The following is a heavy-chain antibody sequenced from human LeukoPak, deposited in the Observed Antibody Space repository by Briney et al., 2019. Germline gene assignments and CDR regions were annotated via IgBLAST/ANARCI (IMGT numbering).Heavy chain of an antibody. CDR1: SYNFANYW. Sequence: GESLKISCKASSYNFANYWIGWVRQMPGKGLEWMGIVNPAGSHALYNPSFQGLVTISVDTSTSTAYLQWNTLKASDTAIYYCARRNYKSVWFDPWGQGTLVTVSS. CDR3: ARRNYKSVWFDP. J-gene: IGHJ5*02. D-gene: IGHD1-7*01. CDR2: VNPAGSHA. V-gene: IGHV5-51*01.